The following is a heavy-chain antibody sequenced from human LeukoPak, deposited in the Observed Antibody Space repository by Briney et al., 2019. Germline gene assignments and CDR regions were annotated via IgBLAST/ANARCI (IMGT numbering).Heavy chain of an antibody. CDR3: VRDKSYYGSRNFYYFDY. Sequence: GGSLRLSCAASGFTFSSYAMSWVRQAPGKGLEWVSAISGSGGSTYYADSVKGRFTISRDNSKNTLYLQMNSVRAEDTAVYYCVRDKSYYGSRNFYYFDYWGQGTLVTVSS. CDR2: ISGSGGST. J-gene: IGHJ4*02. V-gene: IGHV3-23*01. D-gene: IGHD3-10*01. CDR1: GFTFSSYA.